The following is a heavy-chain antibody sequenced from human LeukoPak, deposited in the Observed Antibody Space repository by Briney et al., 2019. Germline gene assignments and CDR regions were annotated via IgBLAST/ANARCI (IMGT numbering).Heavy chain of an antibody. CDR2: IYYTGST. V-gene: IGHV4-59*01. J-gene: IGHJ3*01. CDR3: ARRSDYYDILNL. Sequence: SETLSLTCTVSGGSISNYYWTWIRQPPGKGLEWIGYIYYTGSTNYNPSLKSRVTISVDTSKNQFSLKLSPVTAADTAVYYCARRSDYYDILNLWGQGTTVTVSS. D-gene: IGHD3-22*01. CDR1: GGSISNYY.